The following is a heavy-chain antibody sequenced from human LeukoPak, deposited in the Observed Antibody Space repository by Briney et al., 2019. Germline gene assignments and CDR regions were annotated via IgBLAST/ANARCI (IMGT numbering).Heavy chain of an antibody. CDR3: GYSYGYYYYGMDV. J-gene: IGHJ6*02. Sequence: SETLSLTCAVYGGSFSGYYWSWIRQPPGKGLEWIGEINHSGSTNYNPSLKSRVTISVDTSKNQFSLKLSSVTAADTAVYYCGYSYGYYYYGMDVWGQGTTVTVSS. CDR1: GGSFSGYY. CDR2: INHSGST. D-gene: IGHD5-18*01. V-gene: IGHV4-34*01.